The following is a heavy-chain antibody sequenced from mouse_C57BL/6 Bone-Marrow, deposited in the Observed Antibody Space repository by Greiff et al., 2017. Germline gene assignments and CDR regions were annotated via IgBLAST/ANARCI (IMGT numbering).Heavy chain of an antibody. CDR3: ARRPLYDYDGDYYAMDY. D-gene: IGHD2-4*01. V-gene: IGHV1-81*01. CDR1: GYTFTSYG. J-gene: IGHJ4*01. Sequence: VQLQESGAELARPGASVKLSCKASGYTFTSYGISWVKQRTGQGLEWIGEIYPRSGNTYYNEKFKGKATLTADKSSSTAYMELRSLTSEDSAVYFCARRPLYDYDGDYYAMDYWGQGTSVTVSS. CDR2: IYPRSGNT.